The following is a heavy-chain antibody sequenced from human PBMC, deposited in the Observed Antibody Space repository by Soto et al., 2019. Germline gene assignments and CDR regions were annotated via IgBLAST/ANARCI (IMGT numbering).Heavy chain of an antibody. CDR1: GYTFTSYG. J-gene: IGHJ6*02. CDR3: ARDLYGDNPRSSGLLYYYYGMDV. CDR2: ISAYNGNT. D-gene: IGHD4-17*01. Sequence: GASVKVSCKASGYTFTSYGISWVRQAPGQGLEWMGWISAYNGNTNYAQKLQGRVTMTTDTSTSTAYMELRSLRSDDTAVYYCARDLYGDNPRSSGLLYYYYGMDVWGQGTTVTVSS. V-gene: IGHV1-18*01.